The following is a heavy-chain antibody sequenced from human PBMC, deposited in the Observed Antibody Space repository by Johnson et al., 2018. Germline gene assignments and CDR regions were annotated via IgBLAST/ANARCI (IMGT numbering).Heavy chain of an antibody. D-gene: IGHD6-19*01. CDR1: KFIVSSNY. Sequence: VQLVQSGGGLVQPGGSLRLSCAVAKFIVSSNYITWVRQAPGKGPEWVSVIYSGGSTYYADSVKGRFTISRDNAKNSMYLQMNSLKTEDTAVDYCTRDQQWLPSEGAFDIWGQGTMVTVSS. CDR3: TRDQQWLPSEGAFDI. J-gene: IGHJ3*02. V-gene: IGHV3-66*01. CDR2: IYSGGST.